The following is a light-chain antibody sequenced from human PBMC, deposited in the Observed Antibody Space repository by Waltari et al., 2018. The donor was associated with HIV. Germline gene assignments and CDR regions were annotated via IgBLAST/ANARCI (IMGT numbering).Light chain of an antibody. J-gene: IGLJ2*01. CDR3: AAWDDSLNAVV. CDR2: SNN. Sequence: QSVLTQPPSASGTPGKRVTISCSGSSPNIGSNTVNWYQQLPGTAPKLLIYSNNQRPSGVPDRFPGSKSGTSASLAISGLQSEDEADYYCAAWDDSLNAVVFGGGTKLTVL. CDR1: SPNIGSNT. V-gene: IGLV1-44*01.